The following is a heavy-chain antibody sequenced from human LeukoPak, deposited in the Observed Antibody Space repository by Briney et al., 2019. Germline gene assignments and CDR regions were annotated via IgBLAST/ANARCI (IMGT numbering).Heavy chain of an antibody. J-gene: IGHJ4*02. D-gene: IGHD3-22*01. CDR1: GYTFTSYG. V-gene: IGHV1-18*01. CDR3: ARAGLHDSSGYYYEVGVLGG. CDR2: ISAYNGNT. Sequence: ASVKVSCKASGYTFTSYGISWVRQAPGQGLEWMGWISAYNGNTNYAQKLQGRVTMTTDTSTSTAYMELRSLRSDDAAVYYCARAGLHDSSGYYYEVGVLGGWGQGTLVTVST.